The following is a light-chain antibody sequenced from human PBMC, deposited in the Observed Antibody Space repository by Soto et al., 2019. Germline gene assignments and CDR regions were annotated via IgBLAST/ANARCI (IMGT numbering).Light chain of an antibody. Sequence: EIVLTQSPATLSLSPGERATLSCRASQSVSSQLAWYQQKPGQAPRLLIYDASNRATGIPDRFSGSGSGTDFTLTISSLEPEDFAVYYCQQRSNWPRTFGGGTKVEIK. CDR2: DAS. J-gene: IGKJ4*01. V-gene: IGKV3-11*01. CDR1: QSVSSQ. CDR3: QQRSNWPRT.